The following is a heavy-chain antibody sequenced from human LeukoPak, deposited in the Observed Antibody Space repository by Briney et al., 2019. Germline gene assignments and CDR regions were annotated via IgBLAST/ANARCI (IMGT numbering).Heavy chain of an antibody. J-gene: IGHJ2*01. CDR2: IYYSGST. Sequence: SETLSLTCTVSGGSISSYYWSWIRQPPGKGLEWIGYIYYSGSTNYNPSLKSRVTISVDTSKNQFSLKLSSVTAADTAVYYCARRLESIAAAGTTTWYFDLWGRGTLVTVSS. CDR3: ARRLESIAAAGTTTWYFDL. D-gene: IGHD6-13*01. CDR1: GGSISSYY. V-gene: IGHV4-59*01.